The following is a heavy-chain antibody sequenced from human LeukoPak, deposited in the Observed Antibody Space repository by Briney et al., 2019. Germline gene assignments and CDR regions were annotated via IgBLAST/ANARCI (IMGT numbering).Heavy chain of an antibody. CDR3: AREKDYGLNWFDP. CDR1: GGSISSGDYY. D-gene: IGHD4-17*01. J-gene: IGHJ5*02. V-gene: IGHV4-30-4*01. CDR2: IYYSGST. Sequence: SETLSLTCTVSGGSISSGDYYWSWIRQPPGKGLEWIGYIYYSGSTYYNPSLKSRVTISVDTSKNQFSLKLSSVTAADTAVYYCAREKDYGLNWFDPWGQGSLVTVSS.